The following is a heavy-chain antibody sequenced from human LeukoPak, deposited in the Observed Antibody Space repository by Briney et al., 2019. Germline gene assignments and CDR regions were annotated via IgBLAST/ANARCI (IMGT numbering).Heavy chain of an antibody. V-gene: IGHV3-30*02. J-gene: IGHJ4*02. D-gene: IGHD2-21*01. Sequence: GGSLSLSCATSRFTFCTYDMHWVRQAPGKGLEWVAHIRYDGLKKRYADSVRGRVTVSRDNSKNTLYLQMNSLRAEDTAVYYCAKDRETFSSYGYFDYWGQGTLVPVSS. CDR2: IRYDGLKK. CDR3: AKDRETFSSYGYFDY. CDR1: RFTFCTYD.